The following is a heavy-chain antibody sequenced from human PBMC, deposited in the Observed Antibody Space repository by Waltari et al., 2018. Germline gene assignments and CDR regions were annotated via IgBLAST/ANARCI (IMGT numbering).Heavy chain of an antibody. Sequence: QVQLVQSGAEVKKPGSSVKVSCKASGGTFSSYAISWVRQAPGQGLEWMGGIIPSLGTANYAQKFQGRVTMTADESTSTAYMELSSLRSEDTAVYYCARERSGGDGMDVWGQGTTVTVSS. CDR2: IIPSLGTA. CDR1: GGTFSSYA. D-gene: IGHD2-15*01. V-gene: IGHV1-69*01. J-gene: IGHJ6*02. CDR3: ARERSGGDGMDV.